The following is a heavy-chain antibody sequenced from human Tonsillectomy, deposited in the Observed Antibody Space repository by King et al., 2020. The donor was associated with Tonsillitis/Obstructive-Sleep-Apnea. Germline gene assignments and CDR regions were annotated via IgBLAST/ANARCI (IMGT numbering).Heavy chain of an antibody. Sequence: DVQLVESGGGLVQPGGSLRLSCAASGFTFSSYWMSWVRQAPGKGLEWVANIKQDGSEKYYVDSVKGRFTISRDNAKNSVFLQMNSLRAEDTAVYYCARGYYDFWSRSARDGFDYWGQGTLVTVSS. CDR2: IKQDGSEK. CDR1: GFTFSSYW. V-gene: IGHV3-7*04. J-gene: IGHJ4*02. D-gene: IGHD3-3*01. CDR3: ARGYYDFWSRSARDGFDY.